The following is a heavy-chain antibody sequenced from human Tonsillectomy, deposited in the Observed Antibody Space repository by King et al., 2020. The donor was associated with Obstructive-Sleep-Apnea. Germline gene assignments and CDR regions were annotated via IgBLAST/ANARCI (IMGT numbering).Heavy chain of an antibody. J-gene: IGHJ5*02. Sequence: VQLVESGGGLVKPGGSLRLSCAASGFIFSSYSMNWVRQAPGKGLEWVSSISSNSAYIYYADSVKGRFTISRDNAKNSLYLQMNSLRAEDTAVYYCARALLSGNYIRWFDPWGQGTLVTVSS. CDR1: GFIFSSYS. V-gene: IGHV3-21*06. D-gene: IGHD3-10*01. CDR2: ISSNSAYI. CDR3: ARALLSGNYIRWFDP.